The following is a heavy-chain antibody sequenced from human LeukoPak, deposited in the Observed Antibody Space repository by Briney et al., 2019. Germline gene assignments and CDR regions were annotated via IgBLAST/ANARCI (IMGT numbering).Heavy chain of an antibody. J-gene: IGHJ4*02. Sequence: GGSLRLSCEASEFTFSGYWMHWVRQAPGKGLEWVANINQDGSEKYYVDSVKGRFTISRDNGKNSLHLQMNSLRAEDTAVYYCAREYYYDSFDYWGQGTLVTVSS. D-gene: IGHD3-22*01. CDR2: INQDGSEK. CDR1: EFTFSGYW. V-gene: IGHV3-7*03. CDR3: AREYYYDSFDY.